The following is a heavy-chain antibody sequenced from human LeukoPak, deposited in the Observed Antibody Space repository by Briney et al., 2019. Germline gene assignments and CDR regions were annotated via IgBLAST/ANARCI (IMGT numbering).Heavy chain of an antibody. Sequence: SETLSLTCTVSGGSISSSNWWSWVRPPPGKGLEWIGEIYHSGSTNYNPSLKSRVTISVDKSKNQFSLKLTSVTAADTAVYYCGRVDITKYYFDYWGQGTLVTVSS. CDR1: GGSISSSNW. CDR2: IYHSGST. D-gene: IGHD5-12*01. J-gene: IGHJ4*02. V-gene: IGHV4-4*02. CDR3: GRVDITKYYFDY.